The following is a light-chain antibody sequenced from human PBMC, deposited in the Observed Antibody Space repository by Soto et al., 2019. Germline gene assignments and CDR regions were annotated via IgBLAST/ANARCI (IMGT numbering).Light chain of an antibody. CDR1: SSDVGLYDY. J-gene: IGLJ1*01. V-gene: IGLV2-8*01. CDR2: EVV. Sequence: QSVLTQPASVSGSPGQSITISCTGTSSDVGLYDYVSWYQQHPGKAPQLMIYEVVQRPSGVPDRFSGSKSGNTASLTVSGLQAADEADYFCKSYAGSNTYVFGSGTKVTV. CDR3: KSYAGSNTYV.